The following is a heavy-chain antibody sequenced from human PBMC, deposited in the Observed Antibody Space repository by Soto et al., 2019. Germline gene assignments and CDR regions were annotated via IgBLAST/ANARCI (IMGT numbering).Heavy chain of an antibody. CDR1: GFTFDDYA. V-gene: IGHV3-9*01. Sequence: EVQLVESGGGLVQPGRSLRLSCAASGFTFDDYAMHWVRQAPGKGLEWVSGISWNSGSIGYADSVKGRFTISRDNAKNSLYLQMNSLRAEDTALYYCAKDFGVRRQWRPTGVAYWGQGTLVTVSS. CDR3: AKDFGVRRQWRPTGVAY. J-gene: IGHJ4*02. CDR2: ISWNSGSI. D-gene: IGHD6-19*01.